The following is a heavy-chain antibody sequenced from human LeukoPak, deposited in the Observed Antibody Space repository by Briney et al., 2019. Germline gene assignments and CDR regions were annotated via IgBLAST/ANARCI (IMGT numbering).Heavy chain of an antibody. V-gene: IGHV1-2*02. CDR3: ARGGHGHTQNDF. Sequence: ASVKVSCKASGYTFTAYYMHWVRQAPGQGLEWMGWINPNTGGTNYAQSFQGRVTMTRDTSINTSYMELSSLISDDTALYFCARGGHGHTQNDFWGQGTLVTVSS. CDR1: GYTFTAYY. CDR2: INPNTGGT. J-gene: IGHJ4*02. D-gene: IGHD5-24*01.